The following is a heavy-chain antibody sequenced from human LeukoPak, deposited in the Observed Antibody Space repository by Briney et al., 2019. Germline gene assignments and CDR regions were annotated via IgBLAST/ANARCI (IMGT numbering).Heavy chain of an antibody. CDR1: GFTFSSYG. CDR3: AKRSGSYLSPLYYFDY. V-gene: IGHV3-23*01. D-gene: IGHD1-26*01. J-gene: IGHJ4*02. CDR2: ISGSGGST. Sequence: GGSLRLSCAASGFTFSSYGMSWVRQAPGKGLEWVSAISGSGGSTYYADSVKGRFTISRDNSKNTLYLQMNSLRAEDTAVYYCAKRSGSYLSPLYYFDYWGQGTLVTVSS.